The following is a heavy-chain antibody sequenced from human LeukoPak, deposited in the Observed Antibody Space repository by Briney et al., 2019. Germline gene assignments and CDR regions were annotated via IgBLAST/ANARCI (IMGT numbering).Heavy chain of an antibody. CDR2: IYYSGST. J-gene: IGHJ4*02. D-gene: IGHD3-3*01. CDR1: GGSISSYY. V-gene: IGHV4-59*08. CDR3: ARIRFLEWLLFEHYYFDY. Sequence: PSETLSLTCTVPGGSISSYYWSWIRQPPGKGLEWIGYIYYSGSTNYNPSLKSRVTISVDTSKNQFSLKLSSVTAADTAVYYCARIRFLEWLLFEHYYFDYWGQGTLVTVSS.